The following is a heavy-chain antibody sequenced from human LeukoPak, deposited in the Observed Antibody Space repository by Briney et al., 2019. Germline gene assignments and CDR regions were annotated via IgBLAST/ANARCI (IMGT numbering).Heavy chain of an antibody. D-gene: IGHD3-10*01. V-gene: IGHV3-9*01. CDR2: ISWNSGSI. CDR3: ARDVMVRNWFDP. Sequence: PGGSLRLSCAASGFTFDDYAMHWVRQAPGKGLEWVSGISWNSGSIGYADSVKGRFTISRDNAKNSLYLQMNSLRAEDTAVYYCARDVMVRNWFDPWGQGTLVTVS. CDR1: GFTFDDYA. J-gene: IGHJ5*02.